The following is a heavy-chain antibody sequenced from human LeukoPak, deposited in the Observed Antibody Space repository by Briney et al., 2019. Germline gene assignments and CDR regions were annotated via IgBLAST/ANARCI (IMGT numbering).Heavy chain of an antibody. Sequence: GGSLRLSCAASGFTFSSYGMHWVRQAPGKGLEWVAVISYDGSNKYYADSVKGRFTISRDNSKNTLYLQMNSLRAEDTAVYYCAKDRGVRWGQGTLVTVSS. V-gene: IGHV3-30*18. CDR2: ISYDGSNK. CDR1: GFTFSSYG. CDR3: AKDRGVR. J-gene: IGHJ4*02. D-gene: IGHD2-8*02.